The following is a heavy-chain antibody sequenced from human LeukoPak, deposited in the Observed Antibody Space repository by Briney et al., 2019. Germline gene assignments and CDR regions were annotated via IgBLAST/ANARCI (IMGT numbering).Heavy chain of an antibody. CDR2: INHTGST. CDR3: TRRSHYSGWYV. CDR1: GGSFSGY. D-gene: IGHD6-19*01. V-gene: IGHV4-34*01. J-gene: IGHJ1*01. Sequence: SETLSLTCAVYGGSFSGYWSWIRQPPGKGLEWIGEINHTGSTNYNPSLKSRVTISVDTSKNQFSLKLSSVTAADTAVYFCTRRSHYSGWYVWGQGTLVTVSS.